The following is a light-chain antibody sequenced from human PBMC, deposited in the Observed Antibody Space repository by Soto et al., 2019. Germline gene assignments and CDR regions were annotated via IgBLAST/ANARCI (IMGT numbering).Light chain of an antibody. CDR1: SSNIGAGYD. J-gene: IGLJ3*02. CDR3: HSYDRTLSGSV. CDR2: GNN. V-gene: IGLV1-40*01. Sequence: QSVLTQPPSVSGSPGQRVTISCSGGSSNIGAGYDVHWYQQLPQTAPKLLIYGNNIRPSGVPHRFSGSKSGTSASLAITGLKAEDEADYYLHSYDRTLSGSVFGGGTRVTVL.